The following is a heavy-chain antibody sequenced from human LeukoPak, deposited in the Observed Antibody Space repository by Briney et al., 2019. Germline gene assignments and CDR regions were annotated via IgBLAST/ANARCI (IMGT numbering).Heavy chain of an antibody. V-gene: IGHV4-59*01. J-gene: IGHJ5*02. CDR1: GGSISSYY. Sequence: PSETLSLTCTVSGGSISSYYWSWIRQPPGKGLEWTGYIYYSGSTNYNPSLKSRVTISVDTSKNQFSLKLSSVTAADTAVYYCARGMVRDSRYNWFDPWGQGTLVTVSS. CDR3: ARGMVRDSRYNWFDP. CDR2: IYYSGST. D-gene: IGHD4-23*01.